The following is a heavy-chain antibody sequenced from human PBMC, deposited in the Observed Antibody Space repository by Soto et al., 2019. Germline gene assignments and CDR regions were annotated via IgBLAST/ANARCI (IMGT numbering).Heavy chain of an antibody. CDR1: GFSLSTSGVG. CDR2: IYWDDDK. D-gene: IGHD4-17*01. V-gene: IGHV2-5*02. J-gene: IGHJ4*02. CDR3: AHHGDHFDH. Sequence: QITLKESGPTLVKPTQTLTLTCAFSGFSLSTSGVGVGWIRQPPGKALEWLALIYWDDDKRSSPSLKSRITITKDTSKNQVVLTMTNMDPVDTDTYYCAHHGDHFDHWGQGTLVTVSS.